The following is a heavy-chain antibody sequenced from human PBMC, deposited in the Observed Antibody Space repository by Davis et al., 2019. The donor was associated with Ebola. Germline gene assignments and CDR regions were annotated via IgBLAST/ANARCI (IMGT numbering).Heavy chain of an antibody. CDR3: ARGRAAGIRPYYYYGMDV. CDR2: INHSGST. Sequence: PSETLSLTCAVYGGSFSGYYWSWIRQPPGKGLEWIGEINHSGSTNYNPSLKSRVTISVDTSKNQFSLKLSSVTAADTAVYYCARGRAAGIRPYYYYGMDVWVQGTTVTVSS. CDR1: GGSFSGYY. D-gene: IGHD6-13*01. J-gene: IGHJ6*02. V-gene: IGHV4-34*01.